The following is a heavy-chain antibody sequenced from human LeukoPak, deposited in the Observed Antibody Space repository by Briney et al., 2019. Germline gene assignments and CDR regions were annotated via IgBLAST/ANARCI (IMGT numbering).Heavy chain of an antibody. CDR1: GGSISSYY. V-gene: IGHV4-4*09. J-gene: IGHJ4*02. CDR2: IYTSGST. CDR3: ARHCFRGYCLNY. Sequence: NPSETLSLTCTVSGGSISSYYWSWIRQPPGKGLEWIGYIYTSGSTNYNPSLKSRVTISADTSKNQFSLKLSSVTAADTAVYYCARHCFRGYCLNYWGQGTLVTVSS. D-gene: IGHD2-15*01.